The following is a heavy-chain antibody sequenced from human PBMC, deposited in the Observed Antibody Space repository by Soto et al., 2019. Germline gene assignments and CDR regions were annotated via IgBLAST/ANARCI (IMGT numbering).Heavy chain of an antibody. CDR3: AKDIGLHYYNSSGYFMSAFDV. Sequence: EVQLVESGGGLVQPGRSLRLSCAASGFTFDDYAMHWVRQVTGKGLEWVSSISWNSDNIDYADSVKGRFTISRDNANNYLSLQRRRLRAEDTALYYCAKDIGLHYYNSSGYFMSAFDVWGQGRMVTVCS. J-gene: IGHJ3*01. V-gene: IGHV3-9*01. D-gene: IGHD3-22*01. CDR2: ISWNSDNI. CDR1: GFTFDDYA.